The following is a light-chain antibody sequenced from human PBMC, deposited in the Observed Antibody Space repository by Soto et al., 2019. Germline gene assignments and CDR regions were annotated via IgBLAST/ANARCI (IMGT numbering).Light chain of an antibody. CDR1: SSDVGGYNY. CDR3: SSYTSSSTS. J-gene: IGLJ1*01. V-gene: IGLV2-14*01. Sequence: QSALTQPASVSGSPGQSITISCTGTSSDVGGYNYVSWHQQHPGKAPKLMIYEVSNRPSGVSNRFSGSKSGNTASLTISGLQAEDEADYYCSSYTSSSTSFGTGTKLTVL. CDR2: EVS.